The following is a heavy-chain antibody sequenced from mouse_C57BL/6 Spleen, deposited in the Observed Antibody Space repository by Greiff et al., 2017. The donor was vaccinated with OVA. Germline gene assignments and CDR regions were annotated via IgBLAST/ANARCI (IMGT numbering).Heavy chain of an antibody. CDR1: GYTFTNYW. CDR2: IYPGGGYT. CDR3: ARVENGSSLDY. V-gene: IGHV1-63*01. Sequence: QVTLKESGAELVRPGTSVKMSCKASGYTFTNYWIGWAKQRPGHGLEWIGDIYPGGGYTNYNEKFKGKATLTADKSSSTAYMQFSSLTSEDSAIYYCARVENGSSLDYWGQGTTLTVSS. J-gene: IGHJ2*01. D-gene: IGHD1-1*01.